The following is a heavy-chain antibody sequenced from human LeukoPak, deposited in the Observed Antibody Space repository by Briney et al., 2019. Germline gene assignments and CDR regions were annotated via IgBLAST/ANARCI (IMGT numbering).Heavy chain of an antibody. CDR2: IYSGGST. CDR1: GFTFSKYA. V-gene: IGHV3-66*01. Sequence: GGSLRLSCAASGFTFSKYAMSWVRQAPGKGLEWVSVIYSGGSTYYADSVKGRFTISRDNSKNTLYLQMNSLRAEDTAVYCCARIRVPAAMEWFDPWGQGTLVTVSS. J-gene: IGHJ5*02. D-gene: IGHD2-2*01. CDR3: ARIRVPAAMEWFDP.